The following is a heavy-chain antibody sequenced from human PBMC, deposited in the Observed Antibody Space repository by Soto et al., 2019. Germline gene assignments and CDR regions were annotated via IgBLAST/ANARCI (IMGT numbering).Heavy chain of an antibody. J-gene: IGHJ3*02. CDR1: GFTVSSNY. Sequence: EVQLVESGGGLVQPGGSLRLSCAASGFTVSSNYMSWVRQAPGKGLEWVSVIYSGGSTYYADSVKGRFTISRDNSKNTLHLQMNSLRAEDTAVYYCASQWELLQGSLAFDIWGQGTMVTVSS. CDR3: ASQWELLQGSLAFDI. CDR2: IYSGGST. V-gene: IGHV3-66*04. D-gene: IGHD1-26*01.